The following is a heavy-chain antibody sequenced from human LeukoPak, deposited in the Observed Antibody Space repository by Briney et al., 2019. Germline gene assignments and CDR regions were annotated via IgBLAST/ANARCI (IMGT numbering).Heavy chain of an antibody. J-gene: IGHJ4*02. CDR2: INPNSGGT. Sequence: ASVKVSCKASGYTFTGYYMHWVRQAPGQGLEWMGWINPNSGGTNYAQKLQGRVTMTTDTSTSTAYMELRSLRSDDTAVYYCARSEQWLGTSDYWGQGTLVIVSS. CDR3: ARSEQWLGTSDY. CDR1: GYTFTGYY. D-gene: IGHD6-19*01. V-gene: IGHV1-2*02.